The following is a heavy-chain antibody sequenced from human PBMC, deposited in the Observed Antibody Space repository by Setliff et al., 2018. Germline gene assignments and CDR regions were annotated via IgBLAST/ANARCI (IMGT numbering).Heavy chain of an antibody. Sequence: ASVKVSCKASGYRFSTYGISWVRQAPGQGLEWMAWVSAHTGNTFYSPKFHGRLTLTTDTSTRTAYMQLRSLDSDDTAVYYCSRLVRFCIRTSCQRLSGGDFWGQGTLVTVSS. V-gene: IGHV1-18*01. CDR2: VSAHTGNT. CDR3: SRLVRFCIRTSCQRLSGGDF. CDR1: GYRFSTYG. J-gene: IGHJ4*02. D-gene: IGHD2-2*01.